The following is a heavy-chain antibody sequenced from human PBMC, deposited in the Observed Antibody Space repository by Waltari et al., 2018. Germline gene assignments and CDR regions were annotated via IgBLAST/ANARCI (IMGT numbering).Heavy chain of an antibody. CDR2: INPSGGST. CDR3: ARDPRDYYDSSGGFDY. CDR1: GYTFTSYY. D-gene: IGHD3-22*01. V-gene: IGHV1-46*01. Sequence: QVQLVQSGAEVKKPGASVKVSCKASGYTFTSYYMHWVRQAPGQGLEWMGIINPSGGSTSYAQKFQGRVTMTRDTSTSTVYMELSSLRSEDTAVYYCARDPRDYYDSSGGFDYWGQGTLVTVSS. J-gene: IGHJ4*02.